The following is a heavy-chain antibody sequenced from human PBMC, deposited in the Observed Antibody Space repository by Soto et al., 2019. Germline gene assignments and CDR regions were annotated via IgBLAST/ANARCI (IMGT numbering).Heavy chain of an antibody. J-gene: IGHJ6*02. V-gene: IGHV1-18*04. Sequence: ASVKVSCKASGYTFTSYGISWVRQAPGQGLEWMGWISAYNGNTNYAQKLQGRVTMTTDTSTSTAYMELRSLRSDDTAVYYCARDDATYYYDSSGYYYGSGLYYYYGMDVWGQGTTVT. CDR2: ISAYNGNT. CDR1: GYTFTSYG. CDR3: ARDDATYYYDSSGYYYGSGLYYYYGMDV. D-gene: IGHD3-22*01.